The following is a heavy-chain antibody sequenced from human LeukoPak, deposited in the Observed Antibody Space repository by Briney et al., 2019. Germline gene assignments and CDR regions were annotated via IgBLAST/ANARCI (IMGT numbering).Heavy chain of an antibody. V-gene: IGHV4-4*07. CDR2: IYTSGST. Sequence: PSETLSLTCTVSGGSISSYYWSWIRQPAGKGLEWIGRIYTSGSTNYNPSLKSRVTMSVDTSKNQFSLKLSSVTAADTAVYYCARDLRDFWSGYYFNWFDPWGQGTLVTVSS. J-gene: IGHJ5*02. D-gene: IGHD3-3*01. CDR3: ARDLRDFWSGYYFNWFDP. CDR1: GGSISSYY.